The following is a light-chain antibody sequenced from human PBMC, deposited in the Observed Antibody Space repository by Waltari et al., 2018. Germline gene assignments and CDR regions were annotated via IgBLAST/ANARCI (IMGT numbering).Light chain of an antibody. V-gene: IGLV1-40*01. J-gene: IGLJ2*01. CDR3: QSYDNTSGSI. Sequence: QSGLTQPPSVSGAPGQRVTISCTGSSPNIGAGYDVHWYQLFPGTAPKLLTYGNVNRPSGVPDRFSGSKSGTSASLAITGLQAEDEADYYCQSYDNTSGSIFGGGTKLTVL. CDR2: GNV. CDR1: SPNIGAGYD.